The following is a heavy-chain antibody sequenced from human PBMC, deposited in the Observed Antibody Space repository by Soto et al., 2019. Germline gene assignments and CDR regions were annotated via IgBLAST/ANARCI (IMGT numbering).Heavy chain of an antibody. J-gene: IGHJ6*03. D-gene: IGHD2-2*01. CDR1: GGSITSSNYY. V-gene: IGHV4-39*01. CDR3: ARRRADTLLVVPAAMRNWYYYCYIDV. CDR2: IVYSGSP. Sequence: QLQLQESGPGLVKPSETLSLTCTVSGGSITSSNYYWGWIRQPPGKGMEWIGSIVYSGSPYYNPSRRSRYTISADMSKTRFSQKLTSVTSADTAVYYCARRRADTLLVVPAAMRNWYYYCYIDVWGKGTTVTVSS.